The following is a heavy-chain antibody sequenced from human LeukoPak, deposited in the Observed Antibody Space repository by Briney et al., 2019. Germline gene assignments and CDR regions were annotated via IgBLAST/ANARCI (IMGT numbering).Heavy chain of an antibody. D-gene: IGHD1-26*01. CDR1: GFTVSSYS. CDR2: ITASGTAM. V-gene: IGHV3-48*02. CDR3: ASSGSYRFDY. J-gene: IGHJ4*02. Sequence: PGGSLRLSCAASGFTVSSYSMNWVRQVPGKGLEWVSHITASGTAMFYADSVKGRFTISRDNAKNSLYLQMNSLRDEDTAVYYCASSGSYRFDYWGQGTLVTVSS.